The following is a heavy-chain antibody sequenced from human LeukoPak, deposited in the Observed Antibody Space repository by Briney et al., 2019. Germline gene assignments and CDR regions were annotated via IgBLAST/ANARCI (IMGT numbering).Heavy chain of an antibody. CDR3: AKDPSGALGAFDI. J-gene: IGHJ3*02. D-gene: IGHD7-27*01. CDR1: GFTSSSYA. Sequence: GGSLRLSCAASGFTSSSYAMSWVRQAPGKGLEWVSAISGGGGSTYYADSVKGRFTISRDNSKNTLYLQMNSLRAEDTAVYYCAKDPSGALGAFDIWGQGTMVTVSS. CDR2: ISGGGGST. V-gene: IGHV3-23*01.